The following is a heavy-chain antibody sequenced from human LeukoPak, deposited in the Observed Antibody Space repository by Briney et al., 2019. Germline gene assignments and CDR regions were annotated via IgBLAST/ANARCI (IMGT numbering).Heavy chain of an antibody. V-gene: IGHV3-7*01. J-gene: IGHJ4*02. CDR1: GFTFSRYW. Sequence: GGSLRLSCAASGFTFSRYWMSWMRQAPGKGLEWVANIKYDGNEEYYVDSLKGRFTISRDNAKSSLYLQLNSLGVEDTAVYYCKSGGAAPGSFDYWGQGTLVTVSP. CDR2: IKYDGNEE. CDR3: KSGGAAPGSFDY. D-gene: IGHD1-1*01.